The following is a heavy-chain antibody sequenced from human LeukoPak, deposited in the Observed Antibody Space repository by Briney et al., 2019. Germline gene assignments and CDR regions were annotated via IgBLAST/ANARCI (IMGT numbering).Heavy chain of an antibody. CDR2: IYYSGST. D-gene: IGHD3-16*01. V-gene: IGHV4-39*01. Sequence: SETLSLTCTVSGGSISSSSYWWGWIRQPPGKGLEWIANIYYSGSTHYNPSLKSRVTISIEKSKNQFSLKLSSVTAADTAVYYCARGLAYAGEDHPSTLDYWGQGTLVTVSS. CDR3: ARGLAYAGEDHPSTLDY. CDR1: GGSISSSSYW. J-gene: IGHJ4*02.